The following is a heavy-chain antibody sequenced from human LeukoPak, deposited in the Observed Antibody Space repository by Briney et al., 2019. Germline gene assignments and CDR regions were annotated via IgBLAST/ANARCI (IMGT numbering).Heavy chain of an antibody. D-gene: IGHD3-22*01. V-gene: IGHV1-2*02. CDR1: GYTFTGYY. CDR3: ARDGGLLMYDYYYGMDV. J-gene: IGHJ6*02. Sequence: ASVKVSCKASGYTFTGYYMHWVRQAPGQGLEWMGWINPNSGGTSYAQRLQGRVTMTRDTSISTAYMELSRLRSDDTAVYYCARDGGLLMYDYYYGMDVWGQGTTVTVSS. CDR2: INPNSGGT.